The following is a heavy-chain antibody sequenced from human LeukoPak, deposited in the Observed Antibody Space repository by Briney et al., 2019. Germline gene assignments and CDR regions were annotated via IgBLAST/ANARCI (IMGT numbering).Heavy chain of an antibody. CDR2: ISWDGGST. CDR3: AKDIGGYCSGGSCYEITFDY. J-gene: IGHJ4*02. D-gene: IGHD2-15*01. CDR1: GFTFSSYS. V-gene: IGHV3-43*01. Sequence: GGSLRLSCAASGFTFSSYSMNWVRQAPGKGLEWVSLISWDGGSTYYADSVKGRFTISRDNSKNSLYLQMNSLRTEDTALYYCAKDIGGYCSGGSCYEITFDYWGQGTLVTVSS.